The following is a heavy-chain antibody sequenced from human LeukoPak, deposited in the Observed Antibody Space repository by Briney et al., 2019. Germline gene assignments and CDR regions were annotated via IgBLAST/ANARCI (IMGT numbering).Heavy chain of an antibody. V-gene: IGHV4-31*03. J-gene: IGHJ5*02. CDR3: AREVGVRYNWFDP. D-gene: IGHD2-15*01. CDR2: INYSGRT. CDR1: GVSISSGGSY. Sequence: SETLSLTCTVSGVSISSGGSYWGWIRHHPGKGLEWIGYINYSGRTYYNPSLKSRVTISVDTSKNQLSLKLSSVSAACRAVYYCAREVGVRYNWFDPGGQGPLLSVPS.